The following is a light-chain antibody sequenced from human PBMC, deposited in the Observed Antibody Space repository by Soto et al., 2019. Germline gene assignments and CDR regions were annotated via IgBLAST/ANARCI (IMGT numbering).Light chain of an antibody. CDR2: DAS. CDR1: QSVSSY. J-gene: IGKJ1*01. V-gene: IGKV3-11*01. CDR3: QQRSNWPWK. Sequence: EIVLTQSPATLSLSPGERATLSCRASQSVSSYLAWYQQKPGQAPRLLIYDASNRATGIPVRFSGSGSGTDFTLTISSLEPEDFAVYYCQQRSNWPWKFGQGTKV.